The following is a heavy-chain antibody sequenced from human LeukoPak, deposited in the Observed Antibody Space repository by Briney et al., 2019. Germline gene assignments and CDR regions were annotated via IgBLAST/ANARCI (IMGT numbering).Heavy chain of an antibody. CDR3: TKVPNGDYVGAFDF. V-gene: IGHV3-23*01. CDR2: ISGSAGPT. J-gene: IGHJ5*01. Sequence: GGSLRLSCAASGFTFSSFAMTWVRQAPGKRLEWVSSISGSAGPTYPTDSVKGRFTVSRDNSQNTLYLQMTSLRAEDTAVYYCTKVPNGDYVGAFDFWDQGTLVTVSS. CDR1: GFTFSSFA. D-gene: IGHD4-17*01.